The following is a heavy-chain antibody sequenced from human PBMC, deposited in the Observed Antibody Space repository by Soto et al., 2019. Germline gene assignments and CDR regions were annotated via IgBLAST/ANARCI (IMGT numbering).Heavy chain of an antibody. CDR1: GFTFSSYS. CDR3: ARVNYNYYYMDV. CDR2: ISSSSSYI. V-gene: IGHV3-21*01. Sequence: PGGSLRLSCAASGFTFSSYSMNWVRQAPGKGLEWVSSISSSSSYIYYADSVKGRFTISRDNAKNSLYLQMNSLRAEDTAVYYCARVNYNYYYMDVWGKGTTVTVSS. J-gene: IGHJ6*03.